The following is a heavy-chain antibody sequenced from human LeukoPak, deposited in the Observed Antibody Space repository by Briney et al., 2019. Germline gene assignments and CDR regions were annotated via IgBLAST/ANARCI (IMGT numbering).Heavy chain of an antibody. Sequence: PGGSLRLSCAASGFTFSNYNMNWVRQAPGKGLEWVSFIRNGGGYICYTDSVKGRFTISRDNAKNSLFLQMNSLRAEDTAVYFCARAVVGSAYDYSDYWGQGTLVTVSS. CDR1: GFTFSNYN. D-gene: IGHD5-12*01. J-gene: IGHJ4*02. CDR2: IRNGGGYI. CDR3: ARAVVGSAYDYSDY. V-gene: IGHV3-21*01.